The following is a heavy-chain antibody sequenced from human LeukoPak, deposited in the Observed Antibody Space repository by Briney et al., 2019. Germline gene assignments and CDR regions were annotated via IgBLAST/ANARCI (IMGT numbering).Heavy chain of an antibody. V-gene: IGHV6-1*01. J-gene: IGHJ5*02. CDR1: GDSVSSNSAA. CDR2: TFYRSKWYN. D-gene: IGHD6-19*01. Sequence: SQTLSLTCAISGDSVSSNSAAWNWIRQSPSRGLEWLGRTFYRSKWYNDYAASVKSRITINPDTSKNQFSLQLNSVTPEDTAVYYCTRVMAGTGWFDPWGQGTLVTVSS. CDR3: TRVMAGTGWFDP.